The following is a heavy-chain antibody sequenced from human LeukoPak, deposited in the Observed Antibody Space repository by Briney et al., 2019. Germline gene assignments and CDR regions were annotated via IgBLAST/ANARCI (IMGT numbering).Heavy chain of an antibody. V-gene: IGHV4-38-2*02. Sequence: PSETLSLTCTVSGYSISSGYYWGWIRQPPGKGLEWIGGIYHSGSTYYNPSLKSRVTISVDTSKNQFSLKLSSVTAADTAVYYCARVGVIAAAGFSWGQGTMVTVSS. CDR3: ARVGVIAAAGFS. D-gene: IGHD6-13*01. J-gene: IGHJ3*01. CDR2: IYHSGST. CDR1: GYSISSGYY.